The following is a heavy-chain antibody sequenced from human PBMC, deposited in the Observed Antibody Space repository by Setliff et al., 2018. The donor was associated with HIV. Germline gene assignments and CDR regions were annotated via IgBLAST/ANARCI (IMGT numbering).Heavy chain of an antibody. Sequence: GASVKVSCKASGYTFSNYHVHWVRQAPGEGLEWMGGIVPIFGTVNYAQKFQGRVTITADESSSTAYMELSSLRSDDTAVYYCATDVGVVTAHNWFDPWGQGTLVTVSS. CDR1: GYTFSNYH. D-gene: IGHD2-21*02. CDR3: ATDVGVVTAHNWFDP. J-gene: IGHJ5*02. CDR2: IVPIFGTV. V-gene: IGHV1-69*13.